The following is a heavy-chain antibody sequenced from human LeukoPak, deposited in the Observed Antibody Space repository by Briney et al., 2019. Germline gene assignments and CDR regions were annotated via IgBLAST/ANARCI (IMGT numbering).Heavy chain of an antibody. Sequence: GGTLRLSCAASGFTFSSYGMSWVRQAPGKGLEWVSAISGSGGGTYYADSVKGRFTISRDNSKNTPYLQMNSLRVEDTAVYYCAKSNGYGLIDIWGQGTMVTVSS. CDR1: GFTFSSYG. D-gene: IGHD3-22*01. CDR2: ISGSGGGT. CDR3: AKSNGYGLIDI. J-gene: IGHJ3*02. V-gene: IGHV3-23*01.